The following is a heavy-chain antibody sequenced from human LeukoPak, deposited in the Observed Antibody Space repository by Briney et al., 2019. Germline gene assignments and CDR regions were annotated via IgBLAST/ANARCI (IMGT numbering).Heavy chain of an antibody. V-gene: IGHV4-34*01. D-gene: IGHD2-15*01. CDR1: GGSFSGYY. CDR2: INHSGST. J-gene: IGHJ6*03. Sequence: ETLSLTCAVYGGSFSGYYWSWIRQPPGKGLEWIGEINHSGSTNYNPSLKSRVTISVDTSKNQFSLKLSSVTAADTAVYYCARARWGYSYYMDVWGKGTTVTVSS. CDR3: ARARWGYSYYMDV.